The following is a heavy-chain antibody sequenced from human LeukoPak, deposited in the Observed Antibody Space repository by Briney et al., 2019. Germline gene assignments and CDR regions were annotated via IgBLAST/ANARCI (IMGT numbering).Heavy chain of an antibody. CDR1: GGSISSYF. Sequence: SETLSLTCTVSGGSISSYFWSWIRQPPGKGLEWIGYIYYSGSTNCNPSLKSRVTISVDTSKNQFSLKLSSVTAADTAVYYCARGLDSSSLSWFDPWGQGTLVTVSS. D-gene: IGHD6-6*01. CDR2: IYYSGST. CDR3: ARGLDSSSLSWFDP. V-gene: IGHV4-59*01. J-gene: IGHJ5*02.